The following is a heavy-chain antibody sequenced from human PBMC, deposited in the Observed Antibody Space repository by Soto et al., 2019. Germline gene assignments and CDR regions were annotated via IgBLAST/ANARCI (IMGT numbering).Heavy chain of an antibody. CDR2: ISPYNGNT. CDR1: GYPFTSYG. V-gene: IGHV1-18*01. CDR3: ARYQSFDRNYYYGIYV. J-gene: IGHJ6*02. Sequence: GASVKVSCKTSGYPFTSYGIGWVRQALGQGLEWMAWISPYNGNTYYAQKFQGRVTMTTDTYTNTVYMELRSLRSDDTAVYYCARYQSFDRNYYYGIYVWGQGTTVTVAS.